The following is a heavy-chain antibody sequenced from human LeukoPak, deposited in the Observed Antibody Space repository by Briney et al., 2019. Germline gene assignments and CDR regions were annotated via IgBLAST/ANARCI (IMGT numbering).Heavy chain of an antibody. CDR2: ISTSGDNT. V-gene: IGHV3-23*01. D-gene: IGHD1-7*01. CDR1: GFTFSSYA. CDR3: AKDVTGTGASDI. Sequence: GGSLRLSCAASGFTFSSYAMNWVRQAPGKGLEWVSAISTSGDNTDYADSVKGRFTISRDNAKNSLYLQMNSLRAEDTALYYCAKDVTGTGASDIWGQGTMVTVSS. J-gene: IGHJ3*02.